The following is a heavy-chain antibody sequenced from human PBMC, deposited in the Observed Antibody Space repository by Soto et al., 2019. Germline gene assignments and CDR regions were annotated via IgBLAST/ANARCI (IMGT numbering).Heavy chain of an antibody. J-gene: IGHJ6*02. CDR1: GDTFSDYA. V-gene: IGHV1-69*01. CDR3: ARGPGYCRSTTCWEYGVDV. CDR2: IIPIFETT. D-gene: IGHD2-2*01. Sequence: QVQLVQSGAEVKKPGSSVKVSCKASGDTFSDYALSWVRQAPGQGLEWMGGIIPIFETTNYAQKFQGRGSITADESTSTGYMELSSLRSDDTAVYYCARGPGYCRSTTCWEYGVDVWGQGTRVTVSS.